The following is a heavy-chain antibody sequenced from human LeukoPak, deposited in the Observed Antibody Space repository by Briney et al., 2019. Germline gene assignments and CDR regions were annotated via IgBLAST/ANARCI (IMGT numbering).Heavy chain of an antibody. CDR3: ARLRYSSGWYYFDY. CDR2: IYYSGST. Sequence: SETLSLTCTVPGGSISSSSYYWGWIRQPPGKGLEWIGSIYYSGSTYYNPSLKSRVTISVDTSKNQFSLKLSSVTAADTAVYYCARLRYSSGWYYFDYWGQGTLVTVSS. V-gene: IGHV4-39*01. CDR1: GGSISSSSYY. D-gene: IGHD6-19*01. J-gene: IGHJ4*02.